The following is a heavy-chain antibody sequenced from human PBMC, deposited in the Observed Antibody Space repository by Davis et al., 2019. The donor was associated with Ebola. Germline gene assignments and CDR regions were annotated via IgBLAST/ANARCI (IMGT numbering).Heavy chain of an antibody. V-gene: IGHV1-69*13. D-gene: IGHD5-24*01. Sequence: SVKVSCKASGGTFSSYAISWVRQAPGQGLEWMGGIIPIFGTANYAQKFQGRVTITADESTSTAYMELSSLRSGDTAVYYCARDRGVEMATMHFDYWGQGTLVTVSS. CDR2: IIPIFGTA. CDR3: ARDRGVEMATMHFDY. J-gene: IGHJ4*02. CDR1: GGTFSSYA.